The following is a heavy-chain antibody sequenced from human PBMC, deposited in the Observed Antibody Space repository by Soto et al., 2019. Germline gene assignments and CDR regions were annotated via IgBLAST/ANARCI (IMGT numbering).Heavy chain of an antibody. Sequence: LSLTCTVSGGSISSSSYYWGWIRQPPGKGLEWIGSIYYSGSTYYNPSLKSRVTISVDTSKNQFSLKLSSVTAADTAVYYCARHYDGFTVAPWFSDYYYGMDVWGQGTTVTVSS. CDR3: ARHYDGFTVAPWFSDYYYGMDV. CDR2: IYYSGST. CDR1: GGSISSSSYY. J-gene: IGHJ6*02. V-gene: IGHV4-39*01. D-gene: IGHD3-16*01.